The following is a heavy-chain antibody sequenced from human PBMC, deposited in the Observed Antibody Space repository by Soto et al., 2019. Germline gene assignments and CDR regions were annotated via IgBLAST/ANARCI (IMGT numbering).Heavy chain of an antibody. V-gene: IGHV3-49*04. D-gene: IGHD4-17*01. J-gene: IGHJ4*02. CDR1: GFTFGDYA. CDR3: TRAVTTVVTPGY. CDR2: IRSKAYGGTT. Sequence: ESGGGLVQPGRSLRLSCIASGFTFGDYAMSWVRQAPGKGLEWVSFIRSKAYGGTTEYAASVEGRFTISRDDSKSIAYLQMNSLKTEDTAMYYCTRAVTTVVTPGYWGQGALVTVSS.